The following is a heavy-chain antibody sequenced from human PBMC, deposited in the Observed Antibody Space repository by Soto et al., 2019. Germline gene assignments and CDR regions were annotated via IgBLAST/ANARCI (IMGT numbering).Heavy chain of an antibody. D-gene: IGHD5-18*01. CDR3: ARRYSYGSVDY. CDR1: GYRFRSYW. J-gene: IGHJ4*02. CDR2: IYPGDSDT. V-gene: IGHV5-51*01. Sequence: GESLKISCKGSGYRFRSYWSGWVRQSPGKGLEWMGIIYPGDSDTRYSPSFQGQVTISADKSISTAYLQWSSLKASDTAMYYCARRYSYGSVDYWGQGTLVTVSS.